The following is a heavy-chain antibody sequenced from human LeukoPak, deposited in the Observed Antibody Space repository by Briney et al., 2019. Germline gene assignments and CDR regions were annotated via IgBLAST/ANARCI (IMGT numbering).Heavy chain of an antibody. Sequence: SETLSLTCTVSGGSISSYYWSWIRQPPGKGLEWIGYIYYSGSTNYNPSLKSRVTISVDTSKNQFSLKLSSVIAADTAVYYCAREKIGYSYGLTPYYYYGMDVWGQGTTVTVSS. CDR1: GGSISSYY. J-gene: IGHJ6*02. CDR2: IYYSGST. D-gene: IGHD5-18*01. V-gene: IGHV4-59*01. CDR3: AREKIGYSYGLTPYYYYGMDV.